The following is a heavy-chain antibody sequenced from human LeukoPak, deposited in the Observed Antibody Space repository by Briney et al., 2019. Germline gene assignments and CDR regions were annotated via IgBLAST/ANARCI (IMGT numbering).Heavy chain of an antibody. CDR2: IYYSGST. D-gene: IGHD4-11*01. V-gene: IGHV4-39*02. J-gene: IGHJ4*02. CDR1: GGSISSSSYY. Sequence: PSETLSLTCTVSGGSISSSSYYWGWIRQPPGKGLEWIGSIYYSGSTCYNPSLKSRVTISVDTSKNHFPLKLTSVTAADTAAYYCAVPYSGDSNYIVGFDYWGQGTLVTVSS. CDR3: AVPYSGDSNYIVGFDY.